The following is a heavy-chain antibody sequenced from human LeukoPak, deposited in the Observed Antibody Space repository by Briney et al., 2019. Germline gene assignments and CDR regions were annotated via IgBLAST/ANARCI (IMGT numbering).Heavy chain of an antibody. Sequence: ASVTVSCKASGYTFTGYYMHWVRQAPGQGLEWMGWINPNSGGTNYAQKFQGRVTMTRDTSISTAYMELSRLRYDDTAVYYCARTTNYGSGSYYNGPHDYWGQGTLVTVSS. D-gene: IGHD3-10*01. CDR1: GYTFTGYY. J-gene: IGHJ4*02. V-gene: IGHV1-2*02. CDR3: ARTTNYGSGSYYNGPHDY. CDR2: INPNSGGT.